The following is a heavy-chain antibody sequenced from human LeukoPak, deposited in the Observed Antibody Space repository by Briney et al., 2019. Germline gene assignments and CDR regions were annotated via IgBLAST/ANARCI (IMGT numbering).Heavy chain of an antibody. Sequence: PGGSLRLSCAASGFAFASYAMSWVRQAPGKELEWVSAISGSGGSTYYADSVKGRFTISRDNSKNTLYLQMNSLRAEDTAVYYCAKDNGDHTGYWGQGTLVTVSS. CDR3: AKDNGDHTGY. CDR1: GFAFASYA. D-gene: IGHD4-17*01. V-gene: IGHV3-23*01. CDR2: ISGSGGST. J-gene: IGHJ4*02.